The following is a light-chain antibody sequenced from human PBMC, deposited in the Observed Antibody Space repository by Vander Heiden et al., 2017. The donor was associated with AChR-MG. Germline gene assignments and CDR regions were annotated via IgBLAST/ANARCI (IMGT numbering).Light chain of an antibody. V-gene: IGKV3-15*01. Sequence: ETVMTQSPATLSVSPGDSATLSCRASQSVSSNLAWYQQKPGQGPRLLIYGASTRATGIPARFSGSGSGTEFTLTISSLQSEDFAVYYCHQYHNWPPWTFGQGTKVEIK. CDR1: QSVSSN. J-gene: IGKJ1*01. CDR2: GAS. CDR3: HQYHNWPPWT.